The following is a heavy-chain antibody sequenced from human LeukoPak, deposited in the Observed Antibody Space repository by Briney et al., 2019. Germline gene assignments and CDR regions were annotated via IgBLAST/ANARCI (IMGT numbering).Heavy chain of an antibody. V-gene: IGHV4-61*02. Sequence: SQTLSLTCTVSGGSISSGSYYWSWIRQPAGKGLEWIGRIYTSGSTNYNPSLKSRVTISVDTSKNQFSLKLSSVTAADTAVYYCARDLPGYDSSGYYWDYWGQGTLVTVSS. CDR1: GGSISSGSYY. D-gene: IGHD3-22*01. CDR2: IYTSGST. CDR3: ARDLPGYDSSGYYWDY. J-gene: IGHJ4*02.